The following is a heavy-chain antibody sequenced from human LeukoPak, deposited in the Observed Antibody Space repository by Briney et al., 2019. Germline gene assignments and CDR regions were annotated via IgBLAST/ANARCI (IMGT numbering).Heavy chain of an antibody. CDR1: GGSISSYY. J-gene: IGHJ5*02. CDR2: IYYSGST. Sequence: SETLSLTCTVSGGSISSYYWSWIRQPPGKGLEWIGYIYYSGSTNYNPSLKSRVTMSVDTSKNQFSLNLSSVTAADTAVYYCARSSRGPYANWFDPWGQGTLVTVSS. D-gene: IGHD1-26*01. V-gene: IGHV4-59*12. CDR3: ARSSRGPYANWFDP.